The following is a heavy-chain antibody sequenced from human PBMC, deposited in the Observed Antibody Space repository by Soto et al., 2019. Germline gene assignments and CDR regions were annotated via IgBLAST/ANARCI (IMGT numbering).Heavy chain of an antibody. CDR2: ISAYNGNT. CDR1: GYTFSSYG. Sequence: GASVKVSCKASGYTFSSYGISWVRQAPGQGLEWMGWISAYNGNTNYAQKFQGRVTMTTDTSTSTAYMELRSLRSDDTAVYYCARDHGYSYGPHYFDYWGQGTLVTVSS. CDR3: ARDHGYSYGPHYFDY. J-gene: IGHJ4*02. D-gene: IGHD5-18*01. V-gene: IGHV1-18*01.